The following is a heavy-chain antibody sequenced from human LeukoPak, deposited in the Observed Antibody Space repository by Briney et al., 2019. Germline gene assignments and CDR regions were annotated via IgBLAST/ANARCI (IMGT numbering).Heavy chain of an antibody. CDR2: IWYDGSKK. J-gene: IGHJ4*02. CDR1: GFTFSIYG. V-gene: IGHV3-33*01. CDR3: ASDQSGSYDY. D-gene: IGHD1-26*01. Sequence: GGSLRLSCAASGFTFSIYGMHWVRQAPGKGLEWVGVIWYDGSKKYYADSVEGRFTISRDNSKNTVDLQMNSLRAEDTAMYYCASDQSGSYDYWGQGTLVTVSS.